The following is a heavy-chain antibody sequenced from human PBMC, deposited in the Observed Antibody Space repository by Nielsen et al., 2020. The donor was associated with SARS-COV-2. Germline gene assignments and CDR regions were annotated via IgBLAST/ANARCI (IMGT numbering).Heavy chain of an antibody. CDR2: IYPGDSDT. Sequence: GESLKISCKGSGYSFTNYWIGWVRQLPGKGLEWMGLIYPGDSDTRYSPSFQGQVTISADKSTSTAYLQWSSLKASDTGVYYCAAHSGTTIFDLIPPRYFDYWGQGTLVTVSS. CDR1: GYSFTNYW. CDR3: AAHSGTTIFDLIPPRYFDY. D-gene: IGHD3-3*01. J-gene: IGHJ4*02. V-gene: IGHV5-51*01.